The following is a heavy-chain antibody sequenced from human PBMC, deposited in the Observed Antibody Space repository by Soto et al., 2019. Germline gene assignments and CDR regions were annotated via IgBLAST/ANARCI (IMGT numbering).Heavy chain of an antibody. V-gene: IGHV3-9*01. Sequence: EVQLVESGGGLVQPGRSLRLSCAASGFTFEAFAMHWVRQVPGKDLEWVSGISWHSALIGYAASVKGRFTISRDNAKNSLYLQMNSLRPEDTAFYCCAKDNRADRGAFDYWGQGTLVSVFS. J-gene: IGHJ4*02. CDR2: ISWHSALI. CDR3: AKDNRADRGAFDY. CDR1: GFTFEAFA. D-gene: IGHD3-10*01.